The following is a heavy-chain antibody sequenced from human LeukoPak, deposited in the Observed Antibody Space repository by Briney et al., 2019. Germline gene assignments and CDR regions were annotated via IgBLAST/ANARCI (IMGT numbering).Heavy chain of an antibody. Sequence: SETLSLTCTVSGDSISSDTYYWGWIRQPPGKGLEWIGSIYYSGSTYYNPSLKSRVTISVDTSKNQFSLKLSSVTAADTAVYYCARIAMVAATQWFDPWGQGTLVTVSS. CDR1: GDSISSDTYY. CDR2: IYYSGST. V-gene: IGHV4-39*07. CDR3: ARIAMVAATQWFDP. J-gene: IGHJ5*02. D-gene: IGHD2-15*01.